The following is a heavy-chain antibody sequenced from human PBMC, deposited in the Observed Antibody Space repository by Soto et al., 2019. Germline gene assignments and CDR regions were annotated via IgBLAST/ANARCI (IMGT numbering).Heavy chain of an antibody. D-gene: IGHD3-10*01. CDR3: ARGYYGSGSYYDKDYFDY. Sequence: EVQLVESGGGLVQPGGSLRLSCAGSGFTFSSYSINWVRQAPGKGLEWVSYISGSSSAIYYADSVKGRFTISRDNGRNSLDLQMNSLRDEDTAVYYCARGYYGSGSYYDKDYFDYWGQGTLVTVFS. CDR2: ISGSSSAI. J-gene: IGHJ4*02. V-gene: IGHV3-48*02. CDR1: GFTFSSYS.